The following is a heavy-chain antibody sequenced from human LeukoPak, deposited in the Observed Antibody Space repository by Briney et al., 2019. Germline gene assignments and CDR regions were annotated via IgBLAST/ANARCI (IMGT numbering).Heavy chain of an antibody. Sequence: QPGGSLRLPCAPSGFTFSSYEINWVRQAPGKGLEWHSYISSGGDTIYYADSLKGRFTISRDNAKNSLYQQMNRLRAEDTAVYYCATGPYSGSHYGGYWGQGTLVTVSS. V-gene: IGHV3-48*03. CDR2: ISSGGDTI. J-gene: IGHJ4*02. CDR1: GFTFSSYE. D-gene: IGHD1-26*01. CDR3: ATGPYSGSHYGGY.